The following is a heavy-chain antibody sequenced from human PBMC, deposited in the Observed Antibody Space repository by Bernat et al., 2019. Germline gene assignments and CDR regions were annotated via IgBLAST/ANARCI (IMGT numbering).Heavy chain of an antibody. CDR1: GGSISSGGYY. CDR2: IYYSGTT. V-gene: IGHV4-31*03. Sequence: QVQLQESGPGLVKPSQTLSLTCTVSGGSISSGGYYWSWIRQHSGKGLEWIGYIYYSGTTYYNPSLRSRVTISVDTSKNQFSLKLYSVTAADTAVYYCARDSSPMISWFDPWGQGALVTVSS. D-gene: IGHD3-16*01. CDR3: ARDSSPMISWFDP. J-gene: IGHJ5*02.